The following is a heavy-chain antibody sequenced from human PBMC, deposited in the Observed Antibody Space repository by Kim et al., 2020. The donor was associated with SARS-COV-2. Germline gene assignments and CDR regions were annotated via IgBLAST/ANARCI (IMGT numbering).Heavy chain of an antibody. D-gene: IGHD5-12*01. V-gene: IGHV2-70*01. Sequence: YYSPSLKTRLTISKDTSKNQVVLTMTNMDPVDTAAYYCARMVATEMAFDYWGQGTLVTVSS. J-gene: IGHJ4*02. CDR3: ARMVATEMAFDY.